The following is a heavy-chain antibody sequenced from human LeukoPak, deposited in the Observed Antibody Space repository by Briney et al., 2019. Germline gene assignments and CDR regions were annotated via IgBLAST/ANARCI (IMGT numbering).Heavy chain of an antibody. D-gene: IGHD3/OR15-3a*01. Sequence: GGSLRLSCAASGFTFSSYSMNWVRQAPGKGLEWVSSISSSSSYIYYADSVRGRFTISRDNAKNSLYLQMNSLRAEDTAVYYCARDGPDAFDIWGQGTMVTVSS. CDR1: GFTFSSYS. CDR3: ARDGPDAFDI. J-gene: IGHJ3*02. CDR2: ISSSSSYI. V-gene: IGHV3-21*06.